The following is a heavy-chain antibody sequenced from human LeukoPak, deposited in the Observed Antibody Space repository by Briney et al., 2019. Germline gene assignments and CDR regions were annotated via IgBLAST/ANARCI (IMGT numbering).Heavy chain of an antibody. CDR3: AKAGRDSHFDY. J-gene: IGHJ4*02. CDR1: EFTFSSYE. CDR2: ISSSSSTI. Sequence: PGGSLRLSCAASEFTFSSYEMNWVRQAPGKGLEWVSYISSSSSTIYYADSVRGRFTISRDNAKNSLYLQMNSLRAEDTAVYYCAKAGRDSHFDYWGQGTLVTVSS. V-gene: IGHV3-48*03. D-gene: IGHD3/OR15-3a*01.